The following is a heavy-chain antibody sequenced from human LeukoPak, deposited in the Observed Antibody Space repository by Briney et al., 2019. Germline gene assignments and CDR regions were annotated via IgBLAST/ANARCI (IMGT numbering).Heavy chain of an antibody. D-gene: IGHD3-16*01. CDR3: ARDLRAAY. CDR2: IYYTGSA. CDR1: GGSISSGDYY. Sequence: SQTLSLTCTVSGGSISSGDYYWTWIRQHPGKGLEWIGYIYYTGSAYYIPSLRGRVTISVDTSKNQFSLKLSSVTAADTAVYYCARDLRAAYWGQGTLVTVSS. J-gene: IGHJ4*02. V-gene: IGHV4-31*03.